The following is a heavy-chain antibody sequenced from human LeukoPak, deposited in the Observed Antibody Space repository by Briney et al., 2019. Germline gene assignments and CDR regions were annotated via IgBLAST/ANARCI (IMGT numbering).Heavy chain of an antibody. V-gene: IGHV4-39*07. D-gene: IGHD2-8*02. J-gene: IGHJ4*02. Sequence: SETLSLTCTVSGGSISSSSYYWGWIRQPPGKGLEWIGSIYYSGSTYYNPSLKSRVTMSVDTSKNRFSLRLSSVTAADTAVYYCARDVCTGSTCNSGAIFGYWGQGTLVTVSS. CDR1: GGSISSSSYY. CDR2: IYYSGST. CDR3: ARDVCTGSTCNSGAIFGY.